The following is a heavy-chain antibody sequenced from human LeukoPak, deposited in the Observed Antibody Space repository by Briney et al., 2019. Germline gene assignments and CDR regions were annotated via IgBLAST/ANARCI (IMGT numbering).Heavy chain of an antibody. D-gene: IGHD2/OR15-2a*01. CDR2: ISGTGGST. Sequence: GGSLRLSCAASGFTISNYAMSRVRQAPGKGLEWVAVISGTGGSTHYADSVKGWFTISRDNSKNTMYLQMRNLRVEHTAVYYCAKVVAGNIDYYFDYWGQGILVAVSS. CDR3: AKVVAGNIDYYFDY. V-gene: IGHV3-23*01. J-gene: IGHJ4*02. CDR1: GFTISNYA.